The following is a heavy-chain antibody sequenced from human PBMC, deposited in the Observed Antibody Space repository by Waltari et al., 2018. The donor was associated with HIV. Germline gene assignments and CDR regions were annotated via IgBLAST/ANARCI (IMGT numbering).Heavy chain of an antibody. J-gene: IGHJ4*02. Sequence: EVQLVESGGGLVKPGGSLRLSCAASGFTFSSYSMNWVRQAPGKGLEWVSSISSGSSYIYYADSVKGRFTITRDNAKNSLSLQMNSLRAEDTAVYYWARGGRWPHGDYWGQGTLVTVSS. CDR1: GFTFSSYS. D-gene: IGHD3-16*01. CDR3: ARGGRWPHGDY. CDR2: ISSGSSYI. V-gene: IGHV3-21*01.